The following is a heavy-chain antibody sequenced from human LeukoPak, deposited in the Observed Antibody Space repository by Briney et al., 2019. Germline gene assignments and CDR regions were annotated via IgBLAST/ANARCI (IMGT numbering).Heavy chain of an antibody. J-gene: IGHJ4*02. CDR2: IKQDGSET. CDR1: GFTFSNYW. Sequence: GGSLRLSCEVSGFTFSNYWRSWFRQAPGKGLEWVANIKQDGSETYYVDSVKGRFTLSRDNARNSLYLQMKYLGVDDTAVYYCARAGMTGTPDYWGQGTLVTVSS. V-gene: IGHV3-7*01. CDR3: ARAGMTGTPDY. D-gene: IGHD1-7*01.